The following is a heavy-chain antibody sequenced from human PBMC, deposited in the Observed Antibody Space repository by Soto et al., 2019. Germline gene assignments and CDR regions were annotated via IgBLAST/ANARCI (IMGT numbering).Heavy chain of an antibody. CDR2: ITDTGGDA. CDR1: GITFRSRA. CDR3: AKDRGLAESGRWSHYYYGMDV. J-gene: IGHJ6*02. Sequence: PGGSLRLSCVASGITFRSRAMSWVRQAPGEGLEWVAVITDTGGDAKYADSVRGRFTISRDNSKNTLFLEMNSLRSEDTAVYYCAKDRGLAESGRWSHYYYGMDVWGQGTTVTVSS. V-gene: IGHV3-23*01. D-gene: IGHD1-26*01.